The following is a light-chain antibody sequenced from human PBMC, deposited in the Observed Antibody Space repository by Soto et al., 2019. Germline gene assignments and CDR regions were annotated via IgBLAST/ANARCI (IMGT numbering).Light chain of an antibody. CDR3: ISFTSRHTYV. Sequence: QAVVTQPASVSGSPGQSITISCTGTSSDVGGYNYVSWYQQHPGQAPKLIIYEVTNRPSGISNRFSGSKSGNTASLTISGLQTEDEADYYCISFTSRHTYVFGTGTKLTVL. CDR2: EVT. CDR1: SSDVGGYNY. J-gene: IGLJ1*01. V-gene: IGLV2-14*01.